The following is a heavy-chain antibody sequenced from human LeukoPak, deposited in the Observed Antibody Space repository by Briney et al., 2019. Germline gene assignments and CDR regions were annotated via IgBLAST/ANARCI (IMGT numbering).Heavy chain of an antibody. CDR2: ISAYNGNT. Sequence: ASVKVSCKASGYTFTSYGISWVRQAPGQGLEWMGWISAYNGNTNYAQKLQGRVTMTTDTSTSTAYMELRSLRSDDTAVYYCARDKSRFGSGWSGFDYWGQGTLVTVSS. CDR3: ARDKSRFGSGWSGFDY. D-gene: IGHD6-19*01. CDR1: GYTFTSYG. V-gene: IGHV1-18*01. J-gene: IGHJ4*02.